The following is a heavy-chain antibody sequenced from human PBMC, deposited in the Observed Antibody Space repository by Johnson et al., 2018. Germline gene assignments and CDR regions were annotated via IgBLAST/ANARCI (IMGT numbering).Heavy chain of an antibody. J-gene: IGHJ4*02. CDR2: ISSSSSVP. CDR1: GFPFSIYS. CDR3: ARDSILMASAVLTFES. V-gene: IGHV3-48*02. D-gene: IGHD3-3*01. Sequence: EVELVQSGGALVQPGGSLRLSCAASGFPFSIYSMNWVRQAPGKGLEWLSYISSSSSVPYYADSVLGRFPNSREDAKNSLYLKMNSLRDEDTSVYYCARDSILMASAVLTFESWGQGTLVSVS.